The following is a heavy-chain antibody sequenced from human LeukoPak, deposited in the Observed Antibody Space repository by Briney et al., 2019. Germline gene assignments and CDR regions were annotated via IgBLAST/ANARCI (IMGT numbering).Heavy chain of an antibody. Sequence: PGGSLRLSCAASGFTFSSYGMHWVRQAPGKGLEWVAFIRYDGSNKYYADSVKGLFTISRDNSKNTLYLQMNSLRAEDTAVYYCANIAVAATPSFWFDPWGQGTLVTVSS. CDR3: ANIAVAATPSFWFDP. J-gene: IGHJ5*02. CDR2: IRYDGSNK. D-gene: IGHD2-15*01. V-gene: IGHV3-30*02. CDR1: GFTFSSYG.